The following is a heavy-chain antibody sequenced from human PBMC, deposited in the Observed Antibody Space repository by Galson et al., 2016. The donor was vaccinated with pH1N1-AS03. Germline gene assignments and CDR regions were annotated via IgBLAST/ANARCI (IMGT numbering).Heavy chain of an antibody. D-gene: IGHD1-14*01. CDR2: ISNGGGRT. CDR3: ARDRYGGNFGMDV. Sequence: SLRLSCAASGFPFSSYAMSWVRQTPEKGLEWVSAISNGGGRTFYADSVKGRFTISRDNAKNSLYLQMNSLRAEDTAVYFCARDRYGGNFGMDVWGQGTTVTVSS. CDR1: GFPFSSYA. J-gene: IGHJ6*02. V-gene: IGHV3-23*01.